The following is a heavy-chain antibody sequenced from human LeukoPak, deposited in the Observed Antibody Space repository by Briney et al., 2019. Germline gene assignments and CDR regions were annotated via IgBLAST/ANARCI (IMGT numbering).Heavy chain of an antibody. CDR1: GFTFSSYS. D-gene: IGHD3-3*01. V-gene: IGHV3-21*01. Sequence: GGSLRLSCAASGFTFSSYSMNWVRQAPGEGLEWVSSISSSSSYIYYADSVKGRFTISRDNAKNSPYLQMNSLRAEDTAVYYCARDQDALRFLEWLFGAYGMDVWGQGTTVTVSS. J-gene: IGHJ6*02. CDR3: ARDQDALRFLEWLFGAYGMDV. CDR2: ISSSSSYI.